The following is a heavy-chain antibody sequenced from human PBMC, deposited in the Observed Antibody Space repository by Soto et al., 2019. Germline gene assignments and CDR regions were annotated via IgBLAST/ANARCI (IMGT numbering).Heavy chain of an antibody. CDR2: INPNSGGT. D-gene: IGHD2-15*01. Sequence: ASVKVSCKASGYTFTGYYMHWVRQAPGQGLEWMGWINPNSGGTNYAQKFQGWVTMTRDTSISTAYMELSRRRSDDTAVYYCARENFIFSGGSCDSEVGYYYMDVWGKGTTVTVSS. V-gene: IGHV1-2*04. J-gene: IGHJ6*03. CDR1: GYTFTGYY. CDR3: ARENFIFSGGSCDSEVGYYYMDV.